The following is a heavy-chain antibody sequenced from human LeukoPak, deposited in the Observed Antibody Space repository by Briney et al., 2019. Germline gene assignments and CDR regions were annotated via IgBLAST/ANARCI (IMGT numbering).Heavy chain of an antibody. D-gene: IGHD2-2*03. J-gene: IGHJ6*03. Sequence: SVKVSCKASGGTFSSYAISWVRQAPGQGLEWMGRIIPILGIANYAQQFQDRVTITADESTSTAYMELSSLRSEDTAVYYCASGYCSSTSCFYYYYYMDVWGKGTTVTVSS. CDR2: IIPILGIA. CDR1: GGTFSSYA. CDR3: ASGYCSSTSCFYYYYYMDV. V-gene: IGHV1-69*04.